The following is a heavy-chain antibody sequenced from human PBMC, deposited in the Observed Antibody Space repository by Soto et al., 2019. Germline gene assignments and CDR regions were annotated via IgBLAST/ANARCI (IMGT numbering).Heavy chain of an antibody. V-gene: IGHV1-69*01. Sequence: QVQLVQSGDEVKKPGSSVKVSCKASGGTFSSYAISWVRQAPGQGLEWMGGIIPIFGTANYAQKFPGRVTITADESTSTAYMELTSLRSEDTAVYYCARVNNGDYPIGWFDPWGQGTLVTVSS. CDR2: IIPIFGTA. J-gene: IGHJ5*02. CDR3: ARVNNGDYPIGWFDP. D-gene: IGHD4-17*01. CDR1: GGTFSSYA.